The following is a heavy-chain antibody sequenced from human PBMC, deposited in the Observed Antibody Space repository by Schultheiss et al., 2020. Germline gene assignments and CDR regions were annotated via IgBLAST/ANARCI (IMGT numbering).Heavy chain of an antibody. CDR2: INHSGST. D-gene: IGHD3-3*01. CDR1: GGSVSSGDYY. V-gene: IGHV4-61*08. Sequence: SATLSLTCTVSGGSVSSGDYYWSWIRQPPGKGLEWIGEINHSGSTNYNPSLKSRVTISVDKSKNQFSLKLSSVTAADTAVYYCARDLYTIFGVGPGYYGMDVWGQGTTVTGSS. J-gene: IGHJ6*02. CDR3: ARDLYTIFGVGPGYYGMDV.